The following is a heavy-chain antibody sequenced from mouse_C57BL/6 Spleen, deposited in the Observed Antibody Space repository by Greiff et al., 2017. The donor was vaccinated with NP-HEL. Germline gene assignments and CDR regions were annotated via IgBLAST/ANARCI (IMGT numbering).Heavy chain of an antibody. CDR1: GYTFTSYW. CDR3: ARADFDY. V-gene: IGHV1-69*01. CDR2: IYPSDSYT. Sequence: QVQLQQPGAELVMPGASVKLSCKASGYTFTSYWMHWVKQRPGQGLEWIGEIYPSDSYTNYNQKFKGKSTLTADKSSSTAYMQLSSLTSEDSAVYYCARADFDYWGQGTTLTVSS. J-gene: IGHJ2*01.